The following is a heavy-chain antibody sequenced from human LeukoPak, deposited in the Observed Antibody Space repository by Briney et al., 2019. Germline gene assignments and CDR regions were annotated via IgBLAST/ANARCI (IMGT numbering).Heavy chain of an antibody. CDR2: IIPIFGTA. CDR3: ARDRYSSSGDY. Sequence: ASVKVSCKASGCTFSSYAISWVRQAPGLGLEWMGGIIPIFGTANYAQKFQGRVTITADKSTSTAYMELSSLRSDDTAVYYCARDRYSSSGDYWGQGTLVTVSS. CDR1: GCTFSSYA. D-gene: IGHD6-6*01. J-gene: IGHJ4*02. V-gene: IGHV1-69*06.